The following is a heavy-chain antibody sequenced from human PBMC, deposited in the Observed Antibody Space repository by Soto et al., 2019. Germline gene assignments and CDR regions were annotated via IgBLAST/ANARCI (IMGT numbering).Heavy chain of an antibody. CDR1: GYSFTSYR. CDR3: ARRAGDSSTGYYYGMDV. J-gene: IGHJ6*02. V-gene: IGHV5-51*01. Sequence: PGESLKISCKGSGYSFTSYRIGWVRQMPGKGLEWMGIIYPGDSDTRYSPSFQGQVTISADKSISTAYLQWSSLKASDTAMYYCARRAGDSSTGYYYGMDVWGQGTTVTVSS. CDR2: IYPGDSDT. D-gene: IGHD2-21*02.